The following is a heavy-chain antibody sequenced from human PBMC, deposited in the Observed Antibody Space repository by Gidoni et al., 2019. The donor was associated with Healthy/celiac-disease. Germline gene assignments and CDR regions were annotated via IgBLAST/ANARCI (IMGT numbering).Heavy chain of an antibody. CDR2: ISWNSGSI. CDR3: AKDSGPYSSSLVAFDI. CDR1: GFTFDDYA. J-gene: IGHJ3*02. Sequence: EVQLVESGGGLVQPGRSLRLSCAASGFTFDDYAMHWVRQAPGKGLEWVSGISWNSGSIGYADSVKGRFTISRDNAKNSLYLQMNSLRAEDTALYYCAKDSGPYSSSLVAFDIWGQGTMVTVSS. V-gene: IGHV3-9*01. D-gene: IGHD6-13*01.